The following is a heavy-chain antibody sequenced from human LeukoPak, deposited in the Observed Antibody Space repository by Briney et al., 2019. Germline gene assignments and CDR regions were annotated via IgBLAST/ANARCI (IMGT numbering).Heavy chain of an antibody. V-gene: IGHV3-23*01. CDR3: AKGPRQQLVTRFDN. CDR1: GFTFSTYA. Sequence: GGSLRLSSAASGFTFSTYAMSWVRQAPGKGLEWVSDISASGGSTYYADSVKGRFTVSRDNSKNTLYLQMSSLRADDTAVYYCAKGPRQQLVTRFDNWGQGTLVTVSS. D-gene: IGHD6-13*01. J-gene: IGHJ4*02. CDR2: ISASGGST.